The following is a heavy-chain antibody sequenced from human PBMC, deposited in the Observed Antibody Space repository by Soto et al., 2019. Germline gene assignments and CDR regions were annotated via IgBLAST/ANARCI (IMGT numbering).Heavy chain of an antibody. J-gene: IGHJ4*02. CDR1: EFTFSSYA. D-gene: IGHD6-13*01. V-gene: IGHV3-23*01. CDR2: ISGSGDRT. CDR3: AKSFSSNWYDYFNY. Sequence: GGSLRLSCAASEFTFSSYAMSGVRQAPGKGLEWVSAISGSGDRTYYADSVKGRFTISRDTSKNTLSLQMNSLRAEDTALYYCAKSFSSNWYDYFNYWGQGTLVTVS.